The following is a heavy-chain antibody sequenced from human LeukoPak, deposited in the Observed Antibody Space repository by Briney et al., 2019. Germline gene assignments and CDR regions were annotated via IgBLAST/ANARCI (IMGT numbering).Heavy chain of an antibody. Sequence: ASVNVSCKASGYTFTRYDINWVRQATGQGLEWMGWMNPNSGNTGYAQKFQGRVTITRNTSISTAYMELSSLRSEDTAVYYCARSIAARRSVESFDYWGQGTLVTVTS. D-gene: IGHD6-6*01. V-gene: IGHV1-8*03. J-gene: IGHJ4*02. CDR3: ARSIAARRSVESFDY. CDR1: GYTFTRYD. CDR2: MNPNSGNT.